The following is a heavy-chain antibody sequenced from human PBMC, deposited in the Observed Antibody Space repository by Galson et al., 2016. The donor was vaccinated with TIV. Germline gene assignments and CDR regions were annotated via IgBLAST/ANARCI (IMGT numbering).Heavy chain of an antibody. Sequence: SVNVSCKASGDTFASYAFSWVRQAPGQGLEAMGRIIPILGSSDYAQRFQGRVTITADASTSTVYMELRSLRSEDTAMYYCARVRFGELSGYYYYMDVWGKGTTVTVSS. V-gene: IGHV1-69*13. CDR3: ARVRFGELSGYYYYMDV. J-gene: IGHJ6*03. CDR2: IIPILGSS. CDR1: GDTFASYA. D-gene: IGHD3-10*01.